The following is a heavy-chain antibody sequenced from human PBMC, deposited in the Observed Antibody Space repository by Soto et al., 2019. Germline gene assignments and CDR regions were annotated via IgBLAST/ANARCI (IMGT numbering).Heavy chain of an antibody. CDR2: ISGSGESI. CDR1: GFIFSDYA. CDR3: ARDRHGSDWYTYYFYTLAV. D-gene: IGHD6-13*01. Sequence: GGSLRLSCAASGFIFSDYAMTWVRQAPGRGLEWVSGISGSGESIYYADSVEGRFTISRDNSKNTLYLQMNSLRGEDTAVYYCARDRHGSDWYTYYFYTLAVWGQGTTVTVSS. V-gene: IGHV3-23*01. J-gene: IGHJ6*02.